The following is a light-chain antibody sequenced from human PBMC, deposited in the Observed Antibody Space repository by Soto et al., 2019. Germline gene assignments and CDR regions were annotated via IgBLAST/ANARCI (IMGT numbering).Light chain of an antibody. CDR2: GAS. V-gene: IGKV3-20*01. Sequence: EIVLTQSPATLSVSPGETTRLSCRASQSINSDVAWYQQKPGQAPRLLIYGASSRATGIPDRFSGSGSGTDFTLTISRLEPEDFAVYYCQQYYGSPGITFGQGTRLEIK. CDR1: QSINSD. J-gene: IGKJ5*01. CDR3: QQYYGSPGIT.